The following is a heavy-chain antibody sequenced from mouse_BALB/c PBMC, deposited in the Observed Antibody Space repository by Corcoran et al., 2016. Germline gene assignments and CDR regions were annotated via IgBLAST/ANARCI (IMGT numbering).Heavy chain of an antibody. CDR1: GFNIQDTY. CDR3: ARWDWYFDV. V-gene: IGHV14-3*02. Sequence: VQLPQSGAELVKPGASVKLSCTASGFNIQDTYMHWVKQRPEQCLEWIGRIDPANGNTKYDPKFQGKATIAADTSSNTAYLQLSSLTSEDTAVYYCARWDWYFDVWGAGTTVTVS. CDR2: IDPANGNT. J-gene: IGHJ1*01.